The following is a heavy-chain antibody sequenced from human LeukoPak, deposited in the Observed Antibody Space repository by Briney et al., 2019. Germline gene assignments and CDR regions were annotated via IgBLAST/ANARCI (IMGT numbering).Heavy chain of an antibody. J-gene: IGHJ4*02. Sequence: GAPVKVSCKASGYTFTSYGISWVRQAPGQGLEWMGWISAYNGNTNYAQKLQGRVTMTTDTSTSTAYMELRSLRSDDTAVYYCARGALFGVVPLPFDYWGQGTLVTVSS. D-gene: IGHD3-3*01. CDR2: ISAYNGNT. CDR3: ARGALFGVVPLPFDY. V-gene: IGHV1-18*01. CDR1: GYTFTSYG.